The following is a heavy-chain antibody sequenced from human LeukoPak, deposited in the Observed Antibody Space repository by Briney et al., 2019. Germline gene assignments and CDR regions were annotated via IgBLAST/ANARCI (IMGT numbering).Heavy chain of an antibody. J-gene: IGHJ4*02. CDR1: GGSLSGYY. Sequence: SETLSLTCAVYGGSLSGYYWSWIRQSPGEGLEWIGEINHSGSTNYNPSLKSRVTISVDTSKNQFSLKLNSVTAADTAVYYCARDGSSSGYGIYFDYWGQGTLVTVSS. CDR2: INHSGST. CDR3: ARDGSSSGYGIYFDY. V-gene: IGHV4-34*01. D-gene: IGHD3-22*01.